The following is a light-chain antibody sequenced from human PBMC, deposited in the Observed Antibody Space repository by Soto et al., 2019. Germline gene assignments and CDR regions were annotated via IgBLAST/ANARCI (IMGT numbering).Light chain of an antibody. CDR2: GAS. Sequence: EIVLTQSPGTLSLSPGEIATLSCRASQSVSSSYLAWYQQKPGQAPRFLIYGASSRATGIPDRFSGSGSGTDFTLTISRLEPEDFAVYYCQQYGSSPTTFGQGTKVDIK. J-gene: IGKJ1*01. CDR3: QQYGSSPTT. V-gene: IGKV3-20*01. CDR1: QSVSSSY.